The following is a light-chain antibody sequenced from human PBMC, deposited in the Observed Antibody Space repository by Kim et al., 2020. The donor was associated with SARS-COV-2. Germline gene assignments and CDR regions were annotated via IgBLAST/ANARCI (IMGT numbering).Light chain of an antibody. CDR2: GAS. V-gene: IGKV3-20*01. CDR3: QQYVSSPRT. Sequence: EIVLTQSPGTLSLSPGERATLSCRASQSLSSNNLAWYQQKPGQAPSLLIYGASSRATGIPARFSGSGSGTDFTLTISRLEPDDFAVYYCQQYVSSPRTFGQGTKLEI. J-gene: IGKJ2*01. CDR1: QSLSSNN.